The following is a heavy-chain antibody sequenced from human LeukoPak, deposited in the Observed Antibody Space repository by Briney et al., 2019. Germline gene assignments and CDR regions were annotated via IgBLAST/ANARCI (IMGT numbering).Heavy chain of an antibody. V-gene: IGHV1-2*02. D-gene: IGHD3-22*01. J-gene: IGHJ4*02. CDR2: INPNSGGT. CDR1: GYTFTGYY. Sequence: ASVKVSCKASGYTFTGYYMHWVRQAPGQGLEWMGWINPNSGGTNYAQKFQGRVTMTRNTSISTAYMELSRLRSDDTAVYYCARGPQGNYYDSSGYYPVSAYYFDYWGQGTLVTVSS. CDR3: ARGPQGNYYDSSGYYPVSAYYFDY.